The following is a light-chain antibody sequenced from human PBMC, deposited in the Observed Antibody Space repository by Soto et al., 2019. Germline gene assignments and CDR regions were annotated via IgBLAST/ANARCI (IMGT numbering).Light chain of an antibody. CDR1: QGIGRS. CDR3: QQLSAYPLT. CDR2: DAV. Sequence: DIQLTQSPSFLSASVGEKVSITCRASQGIGRSFAWYQKNPGKAPKVLIYDAVILQSGVPSRFSGSGSGTEFTLTISSLPPEDFATYYCQQLSAYPLTFGGGTKVDIK. V-gene: IGKV1-9*01. J-gene: IGKJ4*01.